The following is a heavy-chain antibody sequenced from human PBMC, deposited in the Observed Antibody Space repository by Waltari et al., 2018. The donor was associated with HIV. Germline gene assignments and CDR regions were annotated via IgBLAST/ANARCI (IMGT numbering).Heavy chain of an antibody. D-gene: IGHD6-13*01. CDR3: ARDSAADGMDV. V-gene: IGHV3-66*01. CDR2: IYGGGST. Sequence: EVQLVESGGGLVQPGGSLRLSCAASGFTVSSNYMSWVRQAPGEGLEWVSVIYGGGSTYYADSVKGRFTISRDNSKNTLYLQMNSLRAEDTAVYYCARDSAADGMDVWGQGTTVTVSS. J-gene: IGHJ6*02. CDR1: GFTVSSNY.